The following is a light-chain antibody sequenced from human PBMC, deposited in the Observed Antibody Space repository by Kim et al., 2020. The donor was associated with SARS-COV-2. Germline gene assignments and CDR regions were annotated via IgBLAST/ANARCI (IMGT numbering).Light chain of an antibody. CDR2: GKN. J-gene: IGLJ3*02. CDR1: SLRSYY. CDR3: NSRDSSGNHAWV. V-gene: IGLV3-19*01. Sequence: SSELPQDPAVSVALGQTVRITCQGDSLRSYYASWYQQKPGQAPVLVIYGKNNRPSGIPDRFSGSSSGNTASLTITGAQAEDEADYYCNSRDSSGNHAWVFGGGTQLTVL.